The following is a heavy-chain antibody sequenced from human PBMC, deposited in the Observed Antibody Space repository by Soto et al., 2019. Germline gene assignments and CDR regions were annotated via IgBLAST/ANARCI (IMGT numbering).Heavy chain of an antibody. V-gene: IGHV1-69*13. CDR2: IIPIFGTA. CDR1: GGTFSSYA. D-gene: IGHD2-15*01. J-gene: IGHJ5*02. Sequence: SVKVSCKASGGTFSSYAISWVRQAPGQGLEWMGGIIPIFGTANYAQKFQGRVTITADESTSTAYMELSSLRSEDTAVYYCAGNLGYCCGGNRYICDPNWFDPWGQGTLVTVSS. CDR3: AGNLGYCCGGNRYICDPNWFDP.